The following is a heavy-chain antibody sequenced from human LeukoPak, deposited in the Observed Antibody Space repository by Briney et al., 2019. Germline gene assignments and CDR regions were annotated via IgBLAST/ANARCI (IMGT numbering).Heavy chain of an antibody. CDR3: AKDDQYYDYVWWSYDY. J-gene: IGHJ4*02. V-gene: IGHV3-21*04. CDR2: ISSSSSYI. CDR1: GFTFSSYS. Sequence: GGSLRLSCAGSGFTFSSYSMNWVRQAPGKGLEWVSSISSSSSYIHYADSLKGRFTISRDNAKNSLSLQMNSLRAEDTAVYYCAKDDQYYDYVWWSYDYWGQGTLVTVSS. D-gene: IGHD3-16*01.